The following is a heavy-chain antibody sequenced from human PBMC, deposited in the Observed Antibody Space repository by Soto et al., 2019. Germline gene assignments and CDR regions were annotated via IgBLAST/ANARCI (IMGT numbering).Heavy chain of an antibody. V-gene: IGHV4-34*01. CDR3: ARGKSSGYKFGPRNFFYYGMDV. CDR2: IHPSGST. J-gene: IGHJ6*02. D-gene: IGHD5-18*01. CDR1: RECLNDHY. Sequence: PSGSLAVACAFFRECLNDHYWTSFRQYPGTGLEWVGEIHPSGSTDSSASLKSRVTLSLDTSTSQFSLQVTSVTAADTGVYYCARGKSSGYKFGPRNFFYYGMDVWGPGNTVNVSS.